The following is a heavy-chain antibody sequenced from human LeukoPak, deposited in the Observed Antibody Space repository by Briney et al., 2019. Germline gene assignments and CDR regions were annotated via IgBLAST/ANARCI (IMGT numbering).Heavy chain of an antibody. V-gene: IGHV1-8*01. CDR3: ARGVPRYCRSPGRATTDICGVY. CDR2: MNPNSGDT. J-gene: IGHJ4*02. D-gene: IGHD2-2*01. Sequence: EASVKVSCKASGYTFTSFDINWVRQATGQGLEWMGWMNPNSGDTGYAQKFQGRVTMTRNTSISTAYMELSSLRSGDTAVFYCARGVPRYCRSPGRATTDICGVYWGQGTLVTVSS. CDR1: GYTFTSFD.